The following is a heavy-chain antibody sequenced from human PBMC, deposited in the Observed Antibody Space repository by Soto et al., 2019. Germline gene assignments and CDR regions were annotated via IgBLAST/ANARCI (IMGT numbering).Heavy chain of an antibody. Sequence: EVQLVESGGGLVQPGGSLTLSCVAAGFSFSTYAMHWVRRPPGRGLEFVSVIAYHGSSSFYADSLKGRFTVSRDNSRNTLYLHMNGLRPEDSATYYCVKDRTPNWNYPGMDVWGQGTTVTVSS. V-gene: IGHV3-64D*08. CDR3: VKDRTPNWNYPGMDV. J-gene: IGHJ6*02. D-gene: IGHD1-7*01. CDR1: GFSFSTYA. CDR2: IAYHGSSS.